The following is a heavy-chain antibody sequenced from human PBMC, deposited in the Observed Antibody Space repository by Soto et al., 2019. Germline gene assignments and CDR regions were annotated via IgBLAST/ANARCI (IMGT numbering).Heavy chain of an antibody. D-gene: IGHD3-3*01. CDR3: ARHIKRDFWIGFSHYGMDV. Sequence: PGESLKISCKGSGYSFTSYWISWVRQMPGKGLEWMGRIDPSDSYTNYSPSFQGHVTISADKSISTACLQWSSLTASDTAMYYCARHIKRDFWIGFSHYGMDVWGQGTTVTVSS. J-gene: IGHJ6*01. CDR2: IDPSDSYT. CDR1: GYSFTSYW. V-gene: IGHV5-10-1*01.